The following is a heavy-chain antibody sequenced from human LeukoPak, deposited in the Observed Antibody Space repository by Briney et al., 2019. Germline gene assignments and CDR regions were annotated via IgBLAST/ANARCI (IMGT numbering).Heavy chain of an antibody. Sequence: SETLSLTCAVYGGSFSGYYWSWIRQPPGKGLEWIGEINHSGSTNYNPSLKSRVTISVDTSKNQFSLKLSSVTAADTAVYYCARGLQYGSGSYLLWFDPWGQGTLVTVSS. V-gene: IGHV4-34*01. CDR2: INHSGST. D-gene: IGHD3-10*01. J-gene: IGHJ5*02. CDR3: ARGLQYGSGSYLLWFDP. CDR1: GGSFSGYY.